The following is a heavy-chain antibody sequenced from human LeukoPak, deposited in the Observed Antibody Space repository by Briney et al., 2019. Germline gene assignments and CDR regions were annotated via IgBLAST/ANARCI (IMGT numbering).Heavy chain of an antibody. CDR2: IRNKANSYTT. D-gene: IGHD2-15*01. Sequence: GGSLRLSCAASGFTFSDYYMDWVRQAPGMGLEWVGRIRNKANSYTTEYAASVSGRFTISRDDSKDSLCLQMNSLKTEDTAVYYCARESKLGAAPTGGYYYYGMDVWGQGTTVTVSS. J-gene: IGHJ6*02. CDR1: GFTFSDYY. V-gene: IGHV3-72*01. CDR3: ARESKLGAAPTGGYYYYGMDV.